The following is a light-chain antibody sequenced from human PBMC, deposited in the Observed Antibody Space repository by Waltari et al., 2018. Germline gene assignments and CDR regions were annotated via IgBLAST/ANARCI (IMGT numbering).Light chain of an antibody. CDR3: SSYTTSGTFV. Sequence: QSALTQPASVSGSPGQSITIPCTGTSSDVGAYNYVSWYQHHPGKAPKIMIYQVSNRPSGVSNRLSCSKSGNTASLTISGLQAEDEGDYYCSSYTTSGTFVFGGGTKLTVL. J-gene: IGLJ2*01. CDR2: QVS. CDR1: SSDVGAYNY. V-gene: IGLV2-14*01.